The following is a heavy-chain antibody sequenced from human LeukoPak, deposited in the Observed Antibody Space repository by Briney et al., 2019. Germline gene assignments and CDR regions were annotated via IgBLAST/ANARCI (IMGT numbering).Heavy chain of an antibody. CDR1: GFTFSSYG. D-gene: IGHD6-13*01. Sequence: GGSLRLSCAASGFTFSSYGMSWVRQAPGKGLEWVSAISGSGGSTYYADSVKGRFTISRDNSKNTLYLQMNSLRAEDTAVYYCAKDLGSSWLYYFDYWGQGTLVTVSS. V-gene: IGHV3-23*01. J-gene: IGHJ4*02. CDR3: AKDLGSSWLYYFDY. CDR2: ISGSGGST.